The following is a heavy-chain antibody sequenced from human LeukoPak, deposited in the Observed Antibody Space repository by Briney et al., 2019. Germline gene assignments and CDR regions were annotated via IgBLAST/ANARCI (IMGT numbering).Heavy chain of an antibody. CDR3: AKASGYSYGYYMDV. V-gene: IGHV3-23*01. CDR1: GFTFSSYA. D-gene: IGHD5-18*01. Sequence: GGSLRLSCAASGFTFSSYAMSWVRQAPGEGRECVSAICGSGGSTYYADSVKGRSTISRDNSKNTLYLQTTSLTAEDTAVHYCAKASGYSYGYYMDVWGKGTTVTVSS. J-gene: IGHJ6*03. CDR2: ICGSGGST.